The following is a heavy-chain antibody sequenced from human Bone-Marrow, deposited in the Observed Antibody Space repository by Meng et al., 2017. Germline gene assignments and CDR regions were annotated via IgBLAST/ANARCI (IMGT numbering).Heavy chain of an antibody. Sequence: SETLSLTCAISGDSVSSNSAAWNWIRQSPSRVLEWLVRTYYRSKWNNDYAVSVKSRITINPDTSKNQFSLQVNSVTPEDTAVYYCARADSTSVSYHPWGQGTLVTVSS. D-gene: IGHD1-26*01. J-gene: IGHJ5*02. CDR3: ARADSTSVSYHP. CDR2: TYYRSKWNN. CDR1: GDSVSSNSAA. V-gene: IGHV6-1*01.